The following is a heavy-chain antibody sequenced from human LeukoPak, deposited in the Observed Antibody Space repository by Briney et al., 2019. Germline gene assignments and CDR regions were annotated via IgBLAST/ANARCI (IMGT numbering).Heavy chain of an antibody. CDR1: GFTFSSYA. CDR2: ISGSGGST. D-gene: IGHD6-19*01. CDR3: AKPGYSSGWYNAFDI. J-gene: IGHJ3*02. Sequence: GGSLRLSCAASGFTFSSYAMSWVRQAPGKGLEWVSAISGSGGSTYYSDSVKGRFTISRDNSKNTLYLQMNSLRAEDTAVYYCAKPGYSSGWYNAFDIWGQGTMVTVSS. V-gene: IGHV3-23*01.